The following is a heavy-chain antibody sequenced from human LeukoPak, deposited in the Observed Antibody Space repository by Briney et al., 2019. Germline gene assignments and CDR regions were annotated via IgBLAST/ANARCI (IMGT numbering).Heavy chain of an antibody. CDR1: GGTFSSYA. Sequence: SVKVSCKASGGTFSSYAISWVRQAPGQGLEWMGGIIPIFGTANYAQKFQGRVTITADESTSTAYMELSSLRSEDTAVYYCAKVTIFGVVSTTGLGGNYYMDVWGKGTTVTVSS. CDR2: IIPIFGTA. V-gene: IGHV1-69*13. CDR3: AKVTIFGVVSTTGLGGNYYMDV. D-gene: IGHD3-3*01. J-gene: IGHJ6*03.